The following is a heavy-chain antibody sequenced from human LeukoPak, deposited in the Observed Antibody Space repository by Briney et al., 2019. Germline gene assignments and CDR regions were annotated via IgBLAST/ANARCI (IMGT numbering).Heavy chain of an antibody. V-gene: IGHV3-23*01. D-gene: IGHD3-16*02. CDR3: VRDMQLST. Sequence: GGSLRLSCAAPGFTFSGSAMSWVRQAPGEGLEWVSLISYSGANSYYTDSVRGRFTISRDNSKDTLFLQMNSLRAEDTAIYYCVRDMQLSTWGLGTMVTVSS. CDR1: GFTFSGSA. CDR2: ISYSGANS. J-gene: IGHJ3*01.